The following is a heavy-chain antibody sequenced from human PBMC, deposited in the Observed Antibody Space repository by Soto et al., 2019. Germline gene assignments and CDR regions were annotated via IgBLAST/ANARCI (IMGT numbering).Heavy chain of an antibody. Sequence: PSETLSLTCTVSGGSISSYYWSWIRQPPGKGLEWIGYIYYSGSTNYNPSLKSRVTISVDTSKIQFSLKLSSVTAADTAVYYCAGTIRGYSSEGRQYYFDYWGQGTLVTVSS. V-gene: IGHV4-59*01. D-gene: IGHD6-19*01. CDR1: GGSISSYY. J-gene: IGHJ4*02. CDR3: AGTIRGYSSEGRQYYFDY. CDR2: IYYSGST.